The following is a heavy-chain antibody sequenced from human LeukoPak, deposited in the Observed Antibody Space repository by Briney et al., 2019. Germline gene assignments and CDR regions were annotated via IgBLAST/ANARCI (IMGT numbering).Heavy chain of an antibody. CDR2: VSDSGVNT. J-gene: IGHJ5*02. D-gene: IGHD2-15*01. CDR3: ARGLARSYVGRWS. V-gene: IGHV3-23*01. Sequence: PGGSLRLSCAASGFSFSGYAMSWVRQAPGKGLDWVSGVSDSGVNTYYADSVKGRFTISRDNSKYTLFLQMNSLGAEDTAIYYCARGLARSYVGRWSWGQGTLVTVSS. CDR1: GFSFSGYA.